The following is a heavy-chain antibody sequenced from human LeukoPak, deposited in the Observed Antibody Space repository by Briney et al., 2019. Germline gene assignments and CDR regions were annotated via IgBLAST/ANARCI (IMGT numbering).Heavy chain of an antibody. CDR1: GGSISSYY. CDR3: AEYCSSTSCYGPTGY. CDR2: IYYSGST. D-gene: IGHD2-2*01. Sequence: SETLSLTCTVSGGSISSYYWSWIRQPPGKGLEWIGYIYYSGSTNYNPSLKSRVTISVDTSKNQFSLKLSSVTAADTAVYYCAEYCSSTSCYGPTGYWGQGTLVTVSS. V-gene: IGHV4-59*08. J-gene: IGHJ4*02.